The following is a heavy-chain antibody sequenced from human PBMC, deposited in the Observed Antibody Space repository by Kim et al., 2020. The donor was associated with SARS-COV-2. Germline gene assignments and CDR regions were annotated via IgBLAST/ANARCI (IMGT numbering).Heavy chain of an antibody. V-gene: IGHV4-61*01. CDR3: ARVPGAAIFGVVIVRGGMDV. Sequence: SETLSLTCTVFGGSVSSGSYYWSWIRQPPGTGLEWIGYIYYSGSTNYNPSLKSRVTISVDTSKNQFSLKLSSVTAADTAVYYCARVPGAAIFGVVIVRGGMDVWGQGTTVTVSS. CDR1: GGSVSSGSYY. D-gene: IGHD3-3*01. CDR2: IYYSGST. J-gene: IGHJ6*02.